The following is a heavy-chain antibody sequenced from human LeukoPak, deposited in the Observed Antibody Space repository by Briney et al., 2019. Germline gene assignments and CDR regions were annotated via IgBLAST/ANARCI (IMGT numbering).Heavy chain of an antibody. CDR1: GGTFSSYA. J-gene: IGHJ4*02. V-gene: IGHV1-69*04. CDR2: IIPILGIA. Sequence: GASVKVSCNASGGTFSSYAISWVRQAPGQGLEWMGRIIPILGIANYAQKFQGRVTITADKSTSTAYMELSSLRSEDTAVYYCARSGYYYDTGGYYEAYYFDYWGQGTLVTVSS. D-gene: IGHD3-22*01. CDR3: ARSGYYYDTGGYYEAYYFDY.